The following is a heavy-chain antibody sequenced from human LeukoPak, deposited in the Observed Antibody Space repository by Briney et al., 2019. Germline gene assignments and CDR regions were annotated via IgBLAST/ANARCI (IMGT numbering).Heavy chain of an antibody. CDR1: GFTFSSYW. J-gene: IGHJ4*02. CDR2: IRYDGSNK. CDR3: AKGTRWYPFY. D-gene: IGHD6-13*01. Sequence: PGGSLRLSCAASGFTFSSYWMSWVRRAPGKGLEWVAFIRYDGSNKYYADSVKGRFTISRDNSKNTLYLQMNSLRAEDTAVYYCAKGTRWYPFYWGQGTLVTVSS. V-gene: IGHV3-30*02.